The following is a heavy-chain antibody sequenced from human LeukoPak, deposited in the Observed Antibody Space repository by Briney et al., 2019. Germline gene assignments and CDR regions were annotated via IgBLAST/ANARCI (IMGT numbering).Heavy chain of an antibody. D-gene: IGHD1-26*01. J-gene: IGHJ4*02. V-gene: IGHV4-34*01. CDR2: INHSGST. CDR3: ARRLVGATKRFDY. Sequence: PSETLSLTCAVYGGSFSGYYWSWIRQPPGKGLEWIGEINHSGSTSYNPSLKSRVTISVNTSKNQFSLNLSSVTAADTAVYYCARRLVGATKRFDYWGQGTLVTVSS. CDR1: GGSFSGYY.